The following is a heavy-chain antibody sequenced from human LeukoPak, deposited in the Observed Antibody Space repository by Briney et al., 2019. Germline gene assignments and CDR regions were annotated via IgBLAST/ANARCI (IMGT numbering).Heavy chain of an antibody. CDR2: ISGSGGST. Sequence: GGSLRLSCAASGFTFSSYAMSWVRQAPGKGLEWVSAISGSGGSTYYADSVKGRFTISRDNSKNTLYLQMNSLRAEDAAVYHCAKDDGITGFGELASFDYWGQGTLVTVSS. J-gene: IGHJ4*02. D-gene: IGHD3-10*01. CDR1: GFTFSSYA. CDR3: AKDDGITGFGELASFDY. V-gene: IGHV3-23*01.